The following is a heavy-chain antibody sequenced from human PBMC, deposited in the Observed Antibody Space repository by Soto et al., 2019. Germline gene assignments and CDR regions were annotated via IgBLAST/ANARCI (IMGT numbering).Heavy chain of an antibody. V-gene: IGHV4-30-4*01. CDR3: ARGSGGYCGGDCYEARWFDP. Sequence: SETLSLTCTVSGGSISSGDYYWSWIRQPPGKGLEWIGYIYYSGSTYYNPSLKSRVTISVDTSKNQFSLKLSSVTAADTAVYYCARGSGGYCGGDCYEARWFDPWGQGTLVTVS. CDR1: GGSISSGDYY. D-gene: IGHD2-21*02. CDR2: IYYSGST. J-gene: IGHJ5*02.